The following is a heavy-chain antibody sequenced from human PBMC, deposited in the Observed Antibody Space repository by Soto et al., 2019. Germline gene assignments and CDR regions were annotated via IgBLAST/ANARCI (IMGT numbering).Heavy chain of an antibody. J-gene: IGHJ6*02. V-gene: IGHV1-3*01. CDR3: ARAVDYYYYGMXV. CDR1: GYTFTIYS. D-gene: IGHD2-15*01. CDR2: INAGNGNT. Sequence: ASVKVSCKASGYTFTIYSMHWVRQAPGQRLEWMGWINAGNGNTKYSQKFQGRVTITRDTSASTAYMELSSLRSEDTAVYYCARAVDYYYYGMXVWGQGTTVTVSS.